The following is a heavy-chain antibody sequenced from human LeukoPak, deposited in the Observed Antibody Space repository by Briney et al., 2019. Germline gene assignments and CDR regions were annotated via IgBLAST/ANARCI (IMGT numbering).Heavy chain of an antibody. J-gene: IGHJ4*02. Sequence: PSETLSLTCAVYGGSFSGYYWSWIRQPPGKGLEWIGEINHSGSTNYNPSLKSRVTISVDTSKNQFSLKLSSVTAADTAVYYCARKQQLVLLDYWGQGTLVTVSS. CDR3: ARKQQLVLLDY. V-gene: IGHV4-34*01. D-gene: IGHD6-13*01. CDR2: INHSGST. CDR1: GGSFSGYY.